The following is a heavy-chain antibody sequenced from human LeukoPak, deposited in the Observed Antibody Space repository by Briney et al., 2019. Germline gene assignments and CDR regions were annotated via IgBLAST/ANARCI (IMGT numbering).Heavy chain of an antibody. Sequence: MPSETLSLTCAVYGGSFSGYYWSWIRQPPGKGLEWIGEINHSGSTNYNPSLKSRVTISVDTSKNQFSLRLSSVTAADTAVYYCARKGFGELLSPSFYYYYYMDVWGKGTTVTISS. D-gene: IGHD3-10*01. V-gene: IGHV4-34*01. CDR3: ARKGFGELLSPSFYYYYYMDV. CDR1: GGSFSGYY. J-gene: IGHJ6*03. CDR2: INHSGST.